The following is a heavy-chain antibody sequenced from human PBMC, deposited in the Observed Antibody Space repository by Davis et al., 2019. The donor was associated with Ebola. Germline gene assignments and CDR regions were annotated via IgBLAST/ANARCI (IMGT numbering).Heavy chain of an antibody. CDR1: GYSFTTFW. Sequence: GESLKISCKGSGYSFTTFWIGWVRQMPGKGLEWMGITYAGDSDVRYGPSFEGQVTISVDRSLTTAYLQWSSLKASDTATYYCARQESLYGYIDHWGQGTLVTVSS. CDR2: TYAGDSDV. J-gene: IGHJ4*02. D-gene: IGHD3-10*01. V-gene: IGHV5-51*01. CDR3: ARQESLYGYIDH.